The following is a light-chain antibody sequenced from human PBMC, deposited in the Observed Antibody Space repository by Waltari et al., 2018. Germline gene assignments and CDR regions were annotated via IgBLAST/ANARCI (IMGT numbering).Light chain of an antibody. Sequence: EIELTQSPGTLSLSPGERATLSCRARQNIGRYLVWYQQKPGQPPRLLIYEASRRATGIPDRFSGSGSGTDFSLTISRLEPEDFAVYYCQNHERLPATFGQGTKVEIK. CDR3: QNHERLPAT. CDR1: QNIGRY. V-gene: IGKV3-20*01. CDR2: EAS. J-gene: IGKJ1*01.